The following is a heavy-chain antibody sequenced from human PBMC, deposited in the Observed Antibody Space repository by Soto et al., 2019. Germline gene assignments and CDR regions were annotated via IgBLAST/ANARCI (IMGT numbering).Heavy chain of an antibody. CDR2: ISGSGGST. CDR3: AKDTQRWLQEFDY. CDR1: GFTFSSYA. V-gene: IGHV3-23*01. D-gene: IGHD5-12*01. Sequence: EVQLLESGGGLVQPGGSLRLSCAASGFTFSSYAMSWVRQAPGKGLEWVSAISGSGGSTFYADSVKGRFTISRDNSKNTLYLQMNSLRAEDTAVYYCAKDTQRWLQEFDYWGQGTLLTVSS. J-gene: IGHJ4*02.